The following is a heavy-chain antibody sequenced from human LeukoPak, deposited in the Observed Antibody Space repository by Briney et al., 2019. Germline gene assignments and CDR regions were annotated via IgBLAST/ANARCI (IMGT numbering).Heavy chain of an antibody. J-gene: IGHJ4*02. CDR2: IYYRGTT. V-gene: IGHV4-31*03. CDR3: ARDVGSGSGSNPFDY. D-gene: IGHD4-23*01. Sequence: SQTLSLTCTVSGGSISSGGYYWSWIRQHPGKGLEWIGYIYYRGTTSYNPSLKSRVTISVDTSKNQLSLKLSSVTAADTAVYYCARDVGSGSGSNPFDYWGQGTLVTVSS. CDR1: GGSISSGGYY.